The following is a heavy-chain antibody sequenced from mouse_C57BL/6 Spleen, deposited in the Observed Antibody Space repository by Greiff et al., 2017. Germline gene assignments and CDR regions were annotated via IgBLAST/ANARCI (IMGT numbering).Heavy chain of an antibody. D-gene: IGHD4-1*01. CDR2: IDPSDSYT. J-gene: IGHJ3*01. CDR1: GYTFTSYW. Sequence: VQLQQPGAELVKPGASVKLSCKASGYTFTSYWMQWVKQRPGQGLEWIGEIDPSDSYTNYNQKFKGKATLTVDTSSSTAYMQLSSLTSEDSAVYYCARDGKLGPWFAYWGQGTLVTVSA. V-gene: IGHV1-50*01. CDR3: ARDGKLGPWFAY.